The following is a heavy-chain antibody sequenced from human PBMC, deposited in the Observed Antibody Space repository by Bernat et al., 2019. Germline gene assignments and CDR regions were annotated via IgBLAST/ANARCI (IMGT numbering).Heavy chain of an antibody. D-gene: IGHD6-13*01. V-gene: IGHV3-13*01. CDR2: IGTAGDT. Sequence: EVQLVESGGGLVQPGGSLRLSCAASGFTFSSYDMHWVRQATGKGLEWVSAIGTAGDTYYPGSVKGRFTISRENAKNSLYLQMNSLRAEDTAVYYCARAPKRSWYISDPGYFDYWGQGTLVTVSS. CDR3: ARAPKRSWYISDPGYFDY. J-gene: IGHJ4*02. CDR1: GFTFSSYD.